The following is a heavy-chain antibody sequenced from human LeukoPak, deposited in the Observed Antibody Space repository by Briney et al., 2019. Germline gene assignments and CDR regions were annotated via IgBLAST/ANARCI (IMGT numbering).Heavy chain of an antibody. Sequence: GGSLRLSCAASGFTFSSYAMSWVRQAPGKGLEWVSAISGSGGSTYYADSVKGRFTISRDNSKNTLYLQMNSLRAEDTAVYYCAKDPTVQLWLKGYFDYWGQGTLVTVSS. J-gene: IGHJ4*02. V-gene: IGHV3-23*01. CDR1: GFTFSSYA. D-gene: IGHD5-18*01. CDR2: ISGSGGST. CDR3: AKDPTVQLWLKGYFDY.